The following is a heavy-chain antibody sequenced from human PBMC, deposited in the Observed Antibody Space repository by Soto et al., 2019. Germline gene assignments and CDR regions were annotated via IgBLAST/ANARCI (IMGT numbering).Heavy chain of an antibody. CDR3: ARGDSTDCSNGVCSFFYNHDMDV. J-gene: IGHJ6*02. V-gene: IGHV1-2*04. CDR2: INPKSGCT. Sequence: ASVKVSCKASGYSFTDYHIHWVRQAPGQGVEWLGRINPKSGCTSTAQKFQGWVTMTTDTSISTASMELTRLTSDDTAIYYCARGDSTDCSNGVCSFFYNHDMDVWGQGTTVTVS. D-gene: IGHD2-8*01. CDR1: GYSFTDYH.